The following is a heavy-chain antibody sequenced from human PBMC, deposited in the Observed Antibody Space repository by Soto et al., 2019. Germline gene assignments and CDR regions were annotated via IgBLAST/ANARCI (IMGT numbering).Heavy chain of an antibody. J-gene: IGHJ4*02. CDR2: INHSGST. Sequence: ETLSLTCAVYGGSFSGYYWSWIRQPPGKGLEWIGEINHSGSTNYNPSLKSRVTISVDTSKNQFSLKLSSVTAADTAVYYCARVAYYGSGSYYNPFDYWGQGTLVTVSS. D-gene: IGHD3-10*01. CDR1: GGSFSGYY. CDR3: ARVAYYGSGSYYNPFDY. V-gene: IGHV4-34*01.